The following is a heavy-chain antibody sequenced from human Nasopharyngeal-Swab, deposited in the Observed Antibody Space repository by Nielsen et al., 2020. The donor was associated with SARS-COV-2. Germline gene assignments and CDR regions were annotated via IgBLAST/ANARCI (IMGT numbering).Heavy chain of an antibody. V-gene: IGHV3-48*02. Sequence: GESLKISCAASGFAFTDYSMDWVRQAPGKGLEWVSYITSSSSTRYYADSVKGRFTVSRDNAKNSLYLQMSSLRDEDTAVYYCARGGRNSYGYVDPWGQGTLVTVSS. J-gene: IGHJ5*02. CDR3: ARGGRNSYGYVDP. D-gene: IGHD5-18*01. CDR2: ITSSSSTR. CDR1: GFAFTDYS.